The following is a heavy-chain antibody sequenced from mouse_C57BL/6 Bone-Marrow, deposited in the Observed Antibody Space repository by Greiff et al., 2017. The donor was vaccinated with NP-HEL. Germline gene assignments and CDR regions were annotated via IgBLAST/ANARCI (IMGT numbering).Heavy chain of an antibody. CDR2: INSDGGST. J-gene: IGHJ3*01. CDR1: EYEFPSHD. V-gene: IGHV5-2*01. Sequence: EVMLVESGGGLVQPGESLKLSCESNEYEFPSHDMSWVRKTPEKRLELVAAINSDGGSTYYPDTMERRFIISRDNTKKTLYLQMSSLRSEDTALYYGANYYGSSKGFAYWGQGTLVTVSA. D-gene: IGHD1-1*01. CDR3: ANYYGSSKGFAY.